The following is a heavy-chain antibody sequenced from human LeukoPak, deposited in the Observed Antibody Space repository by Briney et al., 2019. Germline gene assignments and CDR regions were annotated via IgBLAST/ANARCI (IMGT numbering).Heavy chain of an antibody. D-gene: IGHD2-2*02. V-gene: IGHV4-59*01. CDR2: IYYSGST. CDR1: GGSISSYY. CDR3: ARRPYTADIYGMDA. Sequence: SSETLSLTCTVSGGSISSYYWSWIRQPPGKGLEWVGYIYYSGSTNYNPALKRRVTISVDASKDQFSLKLSSVTAADTAVYYCARRPYTADIYGMDASGKGTTVTASS. J-gene: IGHJ6*04.